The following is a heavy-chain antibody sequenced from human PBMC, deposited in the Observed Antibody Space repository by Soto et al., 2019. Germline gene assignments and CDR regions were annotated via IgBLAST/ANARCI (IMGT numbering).Heavy chain of an antibody. CDR3: ARATRSGSPHFDH. D-gene: IGHD5-12*01. J-gene: IGHJ4*02. CDR2: INPSGDST. V-gene: IGHV1-46*01. CDR1: GSTLTELS. Sequence: GASVKVSCKVSGSTLTELSIHWVRQAPGKGLEWMGIINPSGDSTSYAQEFQGRVTMTRETSTSTLYMELSSLRSEDTAVYYCARATRSGSPHFDHWGQGTLVTVSS.